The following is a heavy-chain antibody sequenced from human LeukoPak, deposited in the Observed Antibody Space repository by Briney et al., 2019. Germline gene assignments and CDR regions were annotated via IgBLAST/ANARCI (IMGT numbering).Heavy chain of an antibody. CDR1: GFTFSSYG. J-gene: IGHJ4*02. CDR3: ARDRAAADLDY. Sequence: PGRSLRLSCAASGFTFSSYGMHWVRQAPGKGPEWVAVIWYDGSNKFYADSVKGRFTISRDNSKNTLYLQMNSLRAEDTAVYYCARDRAAADLDYWGQGTLVTVSS. CDR2: IWYDGSNK. D-gene: IGHD6-13*01. V-gene: IGHV3-33*01.